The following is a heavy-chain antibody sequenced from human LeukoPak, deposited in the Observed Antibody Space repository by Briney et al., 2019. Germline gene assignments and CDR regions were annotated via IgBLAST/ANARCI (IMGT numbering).Heavy chain of an antibody. CDR3: AIKDYDILTGYTAMAV. CDR1: GGSINSSY. D-gene: IGHD3-9*01. V-gene: IGHV4-59*01. Sequence: NPSETLSLTCTVSGGSINSSYWNWIRQPAGKGLEWIGYIYYSGSTTYNPSLKSRVTISVDTSNNPFSLKRSSVTAADTAVYFCAIKDYDILTGYTAMAVWGQGTTVTVSS. J-gene: IGHJ6*02. CDR2: IYYSGST.